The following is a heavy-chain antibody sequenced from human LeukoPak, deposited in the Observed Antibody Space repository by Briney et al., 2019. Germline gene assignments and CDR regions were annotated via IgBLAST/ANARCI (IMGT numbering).Heavy chain of an antibody. CDR3: ARKATTGPTKAASYI. CDR1: GYSISSSNC. D-gene: IGHD4-17*01. V-gene: IGHV4-28*05. Sequence: ASETLSLTCAVSGYSISSSNCWAWIRQPPGKGLEWIGHIYYSGGIYYNPSLKSRVTMSVDTSKNQFSLKLSSVTAVDTAVYYCARKATTGPTKAASYIWGQGTMVTVSS. CDR2: IYYSGGI. J-gene: IGHJ3*02.